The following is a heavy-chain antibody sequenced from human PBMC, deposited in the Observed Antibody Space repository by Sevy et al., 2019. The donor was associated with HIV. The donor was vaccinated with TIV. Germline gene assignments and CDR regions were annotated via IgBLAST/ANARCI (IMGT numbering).Heavy chain of an antibody. CDR2: ISISGDNT. J-gene: IGHJ4*02. CDR1: GFTFNTYA. Sequence: GGSLRLSCSASGFTFNTYAMSWVRQAPGKGLEWVSGISISGDNTVYAESVKGRFTISRDNSRNMLYLQMNNLRAEDTAVYYCAKDLNWNEKSWGQRTVVTVSS. D-gene: IGHD1-1*01. CDR3: AKDLNWNEKS. V-gene: IGHV3-23*01.